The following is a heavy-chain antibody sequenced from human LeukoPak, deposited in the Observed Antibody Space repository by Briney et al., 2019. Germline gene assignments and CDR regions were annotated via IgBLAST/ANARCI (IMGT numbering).Heavy chain of an antibody. CDR2: ISYDGSNK. CDR3: AKDRGRWLQLPDAFDV. J-gene: IGHJ3*01. CDR1: GFTFRSYG. V-gene: IGHV3-30*18. D-gene: IGHD5-24*01. Sequence: PERSLRLSCAASGFTFRSYGMHWVRQAPGKGLEWVATISYDGSNKYHADSVQGRFTVSRDNSKNTLYLQMNSLRTEDTAVYYCAKDRGRWLQLPDAFDVWGQGTMVTVSS.